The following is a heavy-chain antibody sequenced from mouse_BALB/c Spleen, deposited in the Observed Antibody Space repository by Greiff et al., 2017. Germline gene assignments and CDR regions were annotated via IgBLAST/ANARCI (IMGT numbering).Heavy chain of an antibody. CDR1: GYTFTSYW. Sequence: QVQLQQSGAELAKPGASVKMSCKASGYTFTSYWMHWVKQRPGQGLEWIGYINPSTGYTEYNQKFKDKATLTADKSSSTAYMQLSSLTSEDSAVYYCARSRNYYGSSYGYWGQGTTLTVSS. CDR2: INPSTGYT. D-gene: IGHD1-1*01. J-gene: IGHJ2*01. V-gene: IGHV1-7*01. CDR3: ARSRNYYGSSYGY.